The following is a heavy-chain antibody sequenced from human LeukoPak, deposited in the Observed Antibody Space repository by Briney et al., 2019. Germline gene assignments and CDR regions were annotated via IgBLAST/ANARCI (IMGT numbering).Heavy chain of an antibody. J-gene: IGHJ6*03. CDR2: IKQDGSEK. Sequence: GGSLRLSCAASGFTFSSYAMSWVRQAPGKGLEWVANIKQDGSEKYYVDSVKGRFTISRDNAKNSLYLQMNSLRAEDTAVYYCARKLVGWGTRYYYYMDVWGKGTTVTVSS. V-gene: IGHV3-7*01. CDR1: GFTFSSYA. CDR3: ARKLVGWGTRYYYYMDV. D-gene: IGHD2-15*01.